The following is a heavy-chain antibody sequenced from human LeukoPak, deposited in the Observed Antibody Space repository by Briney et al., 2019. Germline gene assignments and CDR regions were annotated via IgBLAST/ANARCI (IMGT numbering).Heavy chain of an antibody. Sequence: SETLSLTCTVSGYSISSGYYWGWIRQPPGKGLEWIGSIYHSGSTYYNPSLKSRVTISVDTSKNQFSLKLSSVTAADTAVYYCARGSTYGSGSYYLDYWGQGTLVTVSS. CDR1: GYSISSGYY. D-gene: IGHD3-10*01. CDR2: IYHSGST. CDR3: ARGSTYGSGSYYLDY. J-gene: IGHJ4*02. V-gene: IGHV4-38-2*02.